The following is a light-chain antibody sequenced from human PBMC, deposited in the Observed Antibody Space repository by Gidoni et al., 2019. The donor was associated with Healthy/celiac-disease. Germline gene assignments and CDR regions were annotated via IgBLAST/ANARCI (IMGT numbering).Light chain of an antibody. CDR1: QSISSW. V-gene: IGKV1-5*03. J-gene: IGKJ4*01. CDR2: KAS. CDR3: QQYNSYPLT. Sequence: DIQMTQSPSTLSASVGDVVTITCRASQSISSWLAGYQQKPGKAPKLLIYKASSLERGVPSRFSGSGSGTEFTLTISSLQPDDFATYYCQQYNSYPLTFGGGTKVEIK.